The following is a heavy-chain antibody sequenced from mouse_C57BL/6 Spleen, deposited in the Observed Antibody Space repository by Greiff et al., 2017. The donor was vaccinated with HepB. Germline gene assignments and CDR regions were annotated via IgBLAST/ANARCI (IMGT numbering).Heavy chain of an antibody. D-gene: IGHD1-1*01. J-gene: IGHJ2*01. V-gene: IGHV10-1*01. Sequence: EVKLVESGGGLVQPKGSLKLSCAASGFSFNTYAMNWVRQAPGKGLEWVARIRSKSNNYATYYADSVKDRFTISRDDSESMLYLQMNNLKTEDTAMYYCVRQSYYGSSHFDYWGQGTTLTVSS. CDR2: IRSKSNNYAT. CDR1: GFSFNTYA. CDR3: VRQSYYGSSHFDY.